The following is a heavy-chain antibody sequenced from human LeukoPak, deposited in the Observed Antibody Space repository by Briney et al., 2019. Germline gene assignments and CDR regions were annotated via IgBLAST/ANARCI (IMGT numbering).Heavy chain of an antibody. CDR2: ITPSSTYI. D-gene: IGHD6-19*01. CDR1: GFTLSSYW. V-gene: IGHV3-21*01. Sequence: GGSLRLSCAASGFTLSSYWMSWVRQAPAQGQGWVSSITPSSTYIYYADSVQGRFTISRDNAKSSLYLQMNSLRVEDTAVYYCASSSGRYVDWGQGTLVTVSS. J-gene: IGHJ4*02. CDR3: ASSSGRYVD.